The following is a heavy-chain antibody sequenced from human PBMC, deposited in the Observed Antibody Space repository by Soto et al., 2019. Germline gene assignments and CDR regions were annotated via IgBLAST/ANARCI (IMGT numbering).Heavy chain of an antibody. Sequence: QVQLVESGGGVVQPGRSLRLSCAASGFTFSSYGMHWVRQAPGKGLEWVAVIWYDGSNKYYADSVKGRFTISRDNSKNTLYLQMNSLRAEDTAVYYCARDSGGMVRGVITHYFDYWGQGTLVTVSS. D-gene: IGHD3-10*01. J-gene: IGHJ4*02. V-gene: IGHV3-33*01. CDR2: IWYDGSNK. CDR1: GFTFSSYG. CDR3: ARDSGGMVRGVITHYFDY.